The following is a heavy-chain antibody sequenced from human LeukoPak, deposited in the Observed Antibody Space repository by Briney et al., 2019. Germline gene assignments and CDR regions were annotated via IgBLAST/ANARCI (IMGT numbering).Heavy chain of an antibody. CDR3: AKEGGSTSPYFDY. Sequence: GGSLRLSCAASGFTFSSYGMHWVRQAPGKGLEWVAFIRYDGSNKYYADSVKGRFTISRDNSKNTLYLQTNSLRAEDTAVYYCAKEGGSTSPYFDYWGQGTLVTVSS. CDR2: IRYDGSNK. CDR1: GFTFSSYG. D-gene: IGHD2-2*01. V-gene: IGHV3-30*02. J-gene: IGHJ4*02.